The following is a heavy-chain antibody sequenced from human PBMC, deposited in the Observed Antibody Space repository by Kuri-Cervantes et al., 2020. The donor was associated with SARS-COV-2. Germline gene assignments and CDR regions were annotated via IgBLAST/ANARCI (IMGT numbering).Heavy chain of an antibody. CDR1: GFTFSNYG. V-gene: IGHV3-30*03. Sequence: LTCAASGFTFSNYGMHWVRQAPGKGLEWVAVISFDGSKQYHADSVKGRFTISRDKSKNTLYLQLNSLRAEDTAVYYCASQKEIYGSGSYYFDYWGQGTLVTVSS. D-gene: IGHD3-10*01. J-gene: IGHJ4*02. CDR2: ISFDGSKQ. CDR3: ASQKEIYGSGSYYFDY.